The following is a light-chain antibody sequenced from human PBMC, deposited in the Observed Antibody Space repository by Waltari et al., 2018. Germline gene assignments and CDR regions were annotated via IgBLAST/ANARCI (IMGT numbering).Light chain of an antibody. CDR1: QGISSW. CDR3: QHTNSFPFT. Sequence: DILMTQSPSSVSASVGDRVAITCRASQGISSWLAWYQQKPGKAPELLIYTASTLQSGVPSRFSGSGSGTDFTLTISSLQPEDIATYYCQHTNSFPFTFGQGAKLELK. J-gene: IGKJ2*01. CDR2: TAS. V-gene: IGKV1-12*01.